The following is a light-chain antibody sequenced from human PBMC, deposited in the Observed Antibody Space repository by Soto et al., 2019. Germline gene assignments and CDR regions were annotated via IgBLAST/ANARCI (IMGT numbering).Light chain of an antibody. CDR1: QSVSDN. Sequence: EIVLTPSPATLSVSPGERATLSYRASQSVSDNLAWYQQKPGQAPRLLIYDASTRATGIPARFGGSGSGTEFTLTISSLQSEDFAVYFCQQYNNWPWTFGQGTKVEIK. V-gene: IGKV3-15*01. J-gene: IGKJ1*01. CDR2: DAS. CDR3: QQYNNWPWT.